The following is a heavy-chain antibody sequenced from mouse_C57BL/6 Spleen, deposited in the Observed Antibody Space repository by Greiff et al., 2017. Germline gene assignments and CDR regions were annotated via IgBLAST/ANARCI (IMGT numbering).Heavy chain of an antibody. CDR2: IYPGDGDT. J-gene: IGHJ4*01. CDR1: GYAFSSSW. Sequence: VQLQQSGPELVKPGASVKISCKASGYAFSSSWMNWVKQRPGKGLEWIGRIYPGDGDTNYNGKFKGKATLTADKSSSTAYMQLSSLTSEDSAVYFCARFPYYDYGGRAMDYWGQGTSVTVSS. V-gene: IGHV1-82*01. D-gene: IGHD2-4*01. CDR3: ARFPYYDYGGRAMDY.